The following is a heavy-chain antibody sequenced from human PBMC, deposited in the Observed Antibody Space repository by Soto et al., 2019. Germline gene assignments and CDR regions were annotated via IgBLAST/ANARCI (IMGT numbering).Heavy chain of an antibody. J-gene: IGHJ4*02. Sequence: GGSLRLSCAASGFTFSSYAISWVRQAPGKGLEWVSAISGSGGSTYYADSVKGRFTFSRDNSKNTLYLQMNSLRAEDTAVYYCAKDLHFSRGDYWPGYWGQGTLVTVSS. CDR2: ISGSGGST. D-gene: IGHD4-17*01. CDR1: GFTFSSYA. V-gene: IGHV3-23*01. CDR3: AKDLHFSRGDYWPGY.